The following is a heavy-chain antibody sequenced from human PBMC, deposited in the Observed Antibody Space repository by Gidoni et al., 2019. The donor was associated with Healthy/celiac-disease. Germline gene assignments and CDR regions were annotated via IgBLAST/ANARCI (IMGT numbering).Heavy chain of an antibody. V-gene: IGHV4-4*07. Sequence: VQLQESGPGLVKPSETLSLTCPVSGCSISSYYWSWIRQPAGKGLEWIGRIYTSGSTNYNPSLKSRVTMSVDTSKNQFSLKLSSVTAADTAVYYCARAENWGGAVNWFDPWGQGTLVTVSS. J-gene: IGHJ5*02. CDR3: ARAENWGGAVNWFDP. CDR1: GCSISSYY. CDR2: IYTSGST. D-gene: IGHD7-27*01.